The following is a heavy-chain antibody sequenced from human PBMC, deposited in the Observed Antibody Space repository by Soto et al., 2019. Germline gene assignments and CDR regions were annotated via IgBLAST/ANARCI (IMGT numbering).Heavy chain of an antibody. V-gene: IGHV4-59*01. J-gene: IGHJ4*02. Sequence: SETLSLTYSVSGGSISSYYWSWIRQPPGKGLEWIGYIYYSGSTNYNPSLKSRVTISVVTSKNQFSLKLSPVTPADTAVSYCARGGRGSYGRANDYWGQGTLVTVSS. D-gene: IGHD1-26*01. CDR1: GGSISSYY. CDR3: ARGGRGSYGRANDY. CDR2: IYYSGST.